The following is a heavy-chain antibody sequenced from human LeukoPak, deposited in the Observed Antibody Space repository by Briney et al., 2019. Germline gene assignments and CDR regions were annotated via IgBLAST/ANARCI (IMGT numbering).Heavy chain of an antibody. CDR1: GFTFSSYA. D-gene: IGHD2-21*02. V-gene: IGHV3-7*01. Sequence: PGGSLRLSRAASGFTFSSYAMSWVRQAPGRGLEWVAHINPDGRDTYYVDSVKGRFTISRGNAQNSMYLQMNSLRVGDTAVYYCTSWGDTTAEYFQRWGQGTLVTVSS. CDR3: TSWGDTTAEYFQR. CDR2: INPDGRDT. J-gene: IGHJ1*01.